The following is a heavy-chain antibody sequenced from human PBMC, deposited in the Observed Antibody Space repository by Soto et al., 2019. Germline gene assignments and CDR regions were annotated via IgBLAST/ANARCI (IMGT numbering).Heavy chain of an antibody. CDR3: AGAEGLWLLYPYYYYGMDV. Sequence: QVQLVQSGAEVKKPGSSVKVSCKASGGTFSSYAISRVPQAPGQGLEWMGGIIPIFGTAHYAQKFQGRVTITGDEYTSTAYMELSSLRSDDTAVYYCAGAEGLWLLYPYYYYGMDVWGQGTTVHVSS. CDR1: GGTFSSYA. J-gene: IGHJ6*02. V-gene: IGHV1-69*01. CDR2: IIPIFGTA. D-gene: IGHD3-3*01.